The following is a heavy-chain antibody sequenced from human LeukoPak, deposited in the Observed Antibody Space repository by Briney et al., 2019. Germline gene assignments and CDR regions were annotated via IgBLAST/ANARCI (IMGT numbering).Heavy chain of an antibody. V-gene: IGHV1-46*01. D-gene: IGHD4-23*01. CDR2: INPHIGAT. Sequence: ASVKVSCKASGYTFTSYSMHCVRQSPGLVLEWMGVINPHIGATTYAQEFQGRVTMTSDMSTNTVYMELNSLRSGDTAVYYCARATVGLYWGQGTLVTVSS. CDR3: ARATVGLY. CDR1: GYTFTSYS. J-gene: IGHJ4*02.